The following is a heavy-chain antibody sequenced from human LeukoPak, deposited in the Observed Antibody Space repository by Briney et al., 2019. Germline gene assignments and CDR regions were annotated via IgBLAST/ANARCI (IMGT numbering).Heavy chain of an antibody. CDR1: GFTFSSYA. V-gene: IGHV3-64*01. CDR3: ARVRGLYYYYYYMDV. Sequence: GGSLRLPCAASGFTFSSYAMHWVRQAPGKGLEYVSAISSNGGSTYYANSVKGRFTISRDNSKNTLYLQMGSLRAEDMAVYYCARVRGLYYYYYYMDVWGKGTTVTVSS. D-gene: IGHD4-17*01. CDR2: ISSNGGST. J-gene: IGHJ6*03.